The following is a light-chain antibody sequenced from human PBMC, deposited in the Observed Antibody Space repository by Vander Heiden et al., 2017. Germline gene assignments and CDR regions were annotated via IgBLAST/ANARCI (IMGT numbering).Light chain of an antibody. Sequence: QSALTQTACVSGSPGQSRTISCTGTTSDVGGYNFVSWYQQHPGKAPKLMIYDVSNRPSGVSNRFSGSKSGNTASLTISGLQAEDEADYYCSSYTSSSTLVFGGGTKLTVL. J-gene: IGLJ2*01. CDR3: SSYTSSSTLV. CDR2: DVS. V-gene: IGLV2-14*01. CDR1: TSDVGGYNF.